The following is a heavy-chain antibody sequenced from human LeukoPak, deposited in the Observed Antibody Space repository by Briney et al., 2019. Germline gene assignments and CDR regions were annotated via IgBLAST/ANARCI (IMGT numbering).Heavy chain of an antibody. D-gene: IGHD2-2*01. Sequence: GGSLRLSCAASGFTFSSYSMNWVRQAPGKGLEWVSYISSSSSTIYYADSVKGRFTISRDNAKNSLYLQMNSLRAEDTAVYYCARGSGVVVPAAIHWFDPWGQGTLVTVSS. CDR2: ISSSSSTI. CDR3: ARGSGVVVPAAIHWFDP. CDR1: GFTFSSYS. V-gene: IGHV3-48*04. J-gene: IGHJ5*02.